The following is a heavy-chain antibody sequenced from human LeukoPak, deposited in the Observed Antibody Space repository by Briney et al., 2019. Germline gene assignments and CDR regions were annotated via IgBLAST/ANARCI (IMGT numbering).Heavy chain of an antibody. CDR2: IKSKTDGGTT. Sequence: GGSLRLSCAASGFAFSSYWMSWFRQAPGKGLEWVGRIKSKTDGGTTDYAAPVKGRFTISRDDSKNTLYLQMNSLKTEDTAVYYCTTVGNTDGANWFDPWGQGTLVTVSS. V-gene: IGHV3-15*01. D-gene: IGHD2/OR15-2a*01. CDR1: GFAFSSYW. J-gene: IGHJ5*02. CDR3: TTVGNTDGANWFDP.